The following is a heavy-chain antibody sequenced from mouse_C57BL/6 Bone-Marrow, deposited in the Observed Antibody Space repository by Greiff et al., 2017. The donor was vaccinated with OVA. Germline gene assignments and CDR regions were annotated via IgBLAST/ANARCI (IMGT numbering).Heavy chain of an antibody. J-gene: IGHJ2*01. V-gene: IGHV1-55*01. CDR1: GYTFTSYW. Sequence: QVQLQQPGAELVKPGASVKMSCKASGYTFTSYWINWVKQRPGQGLEWIGDIYPGSGSTNYNEKFKSKATLTVDTSSSTAYMQLSSRTSEDSAVYYCASGSYYSNSGDYWGQGTTLTVSS. CDR2: IYPGSGST. CDR3: ASGSYYSNSGDY. D-gene: IGHD2-5*01.